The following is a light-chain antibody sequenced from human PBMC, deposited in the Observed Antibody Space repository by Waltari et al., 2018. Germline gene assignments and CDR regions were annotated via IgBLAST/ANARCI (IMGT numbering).Light chain of an antibody. V-gene: IGKV1-9*01. CDR3: QQFNRYPYT. Sequence: DVQLTQSPSFLSASVGDRVAITCRANQGLSGYLAWYQQKPGKAPKLLIYAASTLQSGVPSRFSGSGFGTEFTLTISSLQPEDFATYYCQQFNRYPYTFGQGTKLEIK. CDR1: QGLSGY. J-gene: IGKJ2*01. CDR2: AAS.